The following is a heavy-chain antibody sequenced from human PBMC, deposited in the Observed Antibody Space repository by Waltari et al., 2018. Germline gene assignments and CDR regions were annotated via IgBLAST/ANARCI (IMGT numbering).Heavy chain of an antibody. V-gene: IGHV4-4*02. Sequence: QLQLQESGPGLVEPSGTLSLSCAVSGDSVTSTNWWSWVRQAPQRGLEWIGQVLSTGKTNYSPSFASRVTMSRDASNNQVSLRVTSATAADTAVYYCARDRGRGLYLDAWGPGTLVTVSP. CDR3: ARDRGRGLYLDA. J-gene: IGHJ5*02. CDR1: GDSVTSTNW. D-gene: IGHD2-15*01. CDR2: VLSTGKT.